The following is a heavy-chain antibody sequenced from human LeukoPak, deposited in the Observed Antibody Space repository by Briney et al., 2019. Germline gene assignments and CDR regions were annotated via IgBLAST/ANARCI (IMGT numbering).Heavy chain of an antibody. CDR1: GFTFSDYY. D-gene: IGHD4-17*01. CDR2: ISSSGSTI. V-gene: IGHV3-11*01. Sequence: PGGSLRLSCAASGFTFSDYYMSWIRQAPGKGLEWVSYISSSGSTIYYADSVKGRFTISRDNAKNSLYLQMNSLRADDTALYYCAKGPDYGDPLFWGQGTLVTVSS. CDR3: AKGPDYGDPLF. J-gene: IGHJ4*02.